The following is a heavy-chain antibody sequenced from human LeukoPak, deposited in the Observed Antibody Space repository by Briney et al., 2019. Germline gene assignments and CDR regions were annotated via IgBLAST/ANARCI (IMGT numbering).Heavy chain of an antibody. D-gene: IGHD3-10*01. CDR1: GGSFSGYY. Sequence: PSETLSLTCAVYGGSFSGYYWSWIRQPPGKGLEWIGEINHSGSTNYNPSLKSRVTILVDTSKNQFSLKLSSVTAADTAVYYCARGHVVRGVIPCDAFDIWGQGTMVTVSS. CDR3: ARGHVVRGVIPCDAFDI. CDR2: INHSGST. V-gene: IGHV4-34*01. J-gene: IGHJ3*02.